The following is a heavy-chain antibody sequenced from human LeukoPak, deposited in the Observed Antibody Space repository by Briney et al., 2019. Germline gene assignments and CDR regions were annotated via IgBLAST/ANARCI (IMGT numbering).Heavy chain of an antibody. J-gene: IGHJ4*02. CDR2: VRGSDAGT. V-gene: IGHV3-23*01. CDR1: GFTFSSYA. D-gene: IGHD1-26*01. CDR3: AKNRGGSYYSGSDY. Sequence: GGSLRLSCAASGFTFSSYAMSWVRQAPGKGLEWVSAVRGSDAGTSYADSVKGRFTISRDNSKNTLYLQMNSLRAEDTAVYYCAKNRGGSYYSGSDYWGQGTLVTVSS.